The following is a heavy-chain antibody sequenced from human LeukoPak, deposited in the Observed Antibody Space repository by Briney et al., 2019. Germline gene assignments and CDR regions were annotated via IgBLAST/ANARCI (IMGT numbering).Heavy chain of an antibody. CDR1: GFTVSSNH. Sequence: QPGGSLRLSCAASGFTVSSNHMIWVRLAPGKGLEWVSILDSGGSTNYADSVKGRFTISRDSSKNTLSLQMNNLRAEDTGVYYCARASSWYLGYYDFWGQGTLSPSPQ. CDR3: ARASSWYLGYYDF. J-gene: IGHJ4*02. V-gene: IGHV3-53*01. D-gene: IGHD6-13*01. CDR2: LDSGGST.